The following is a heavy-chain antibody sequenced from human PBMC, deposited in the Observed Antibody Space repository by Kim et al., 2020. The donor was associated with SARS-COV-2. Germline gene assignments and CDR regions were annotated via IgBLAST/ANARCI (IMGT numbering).Heavy chain of an antibody. V-gene: IGHV4-59*01. CDR3: ARVGVLFDAFDI. D-gene: IGHD2-21*01. J-gene: IGHJ3*02. Sequence: NYNPSLKIRVTISVDTPKNQSSLKLSSVTAADTAVYYCARVGVLFDAFDIWGQGTMVTVSS.